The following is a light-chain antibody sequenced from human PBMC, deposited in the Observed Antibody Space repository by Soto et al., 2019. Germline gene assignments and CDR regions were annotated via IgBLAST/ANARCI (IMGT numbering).Light chain of an antibody. CDR2: DVS. Sequence: QSALTQPASVSGSPGQSITISCTGTSSDVGGYNYVSWHQQHPGKAPKLTIYDVSSRPSGVSNRFSASKSGNTASLTISGLQAEDEADYYCTSYTSSGTYVFGIGTKVTVL. J-gene: IGLJ1*01. V-gene: IGLV2-14*01. CDR1: SSDVGGYNY. CDR3: TSYTSSGTYV.